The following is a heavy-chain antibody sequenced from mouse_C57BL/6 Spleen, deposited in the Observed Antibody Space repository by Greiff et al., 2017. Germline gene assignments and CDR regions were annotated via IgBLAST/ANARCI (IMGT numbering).Heavy chain of an antibody. CDR2: ILPGSGST. CDR3: AREKIYYDYDGFAY. V-gene: IGHV1-9*01. Sequence: VQLVESGAELMKPGASVKLSCKATGYTFTGYWIAWVKQRPGHGLEWIGEILPGSGSTNYNEKFKGKATFTADTSSNTAYMQLSSLTTEDSAIYYCAREKIYYDYDGFAYWGQGTLVTVSA. J-gene: IGHJ3*01. CDR1: GYTFTGYW. D-gene: IGHD2-4*01.